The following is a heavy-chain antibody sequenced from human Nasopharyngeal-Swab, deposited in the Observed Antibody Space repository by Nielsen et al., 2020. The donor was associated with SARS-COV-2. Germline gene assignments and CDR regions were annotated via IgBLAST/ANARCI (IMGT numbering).Heavy chain of an antibody. V-gene: IGHV3-21*01. CDR1: GFTFSDYS. Sequence: GGSLRLSCAASGFTFSDYSMNWVRQAPGKGLEWVSFISSDRSDTYYGDSVKGRFTISRDNAKNSLYLQMNSLRAEDTAVYYCAREDSGSYYQGSFGYWGQGTLVTVSS. D-gene: IGHD1-26*01. CDR2: ISSDRSDT. CDR3: AREDSGSYYQGSFGY. J-gene: IGHJ4*02.